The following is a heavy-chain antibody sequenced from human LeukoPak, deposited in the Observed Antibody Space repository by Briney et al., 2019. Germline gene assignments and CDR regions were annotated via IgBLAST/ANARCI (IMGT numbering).Heavy chain of an antibody. V-gene: IGHV3-21*01. J-gene: IGHJ1*01. CDR3: ARVGCSSTSCPKYFQH. Sequence: PGGSLRLSCAASGFTFSSYSMNWVRQAPGKGLEWVSSISSSSSYIYYADSAKGRFTISRDNAKNSLYLQMNSLRAEDTAVYYCARVGCSSTSCPKYFQHWGQGTLVTVSS. CDR1: GFTFSSYS. CDR2: ISSSSSYI. D-gene: IGHD2-2*01.